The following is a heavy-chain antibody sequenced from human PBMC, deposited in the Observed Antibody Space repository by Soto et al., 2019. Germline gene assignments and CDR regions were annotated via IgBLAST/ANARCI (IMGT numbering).Heavy chain of an antibody. Sequence: QVQLVQSGAEVKKPGSSVKVSCRAPGGTFNSHTITWVRQAPGQGLEWMGGIMPMFGVTNYARKFQGRLTLTANESTTTAYMEVRGLTSAYVAGSYCAGEDVTSSRARPWMGYHYYGLVVWGQGTTVIVS. V-gene: IGHV1-69*12. CDR1: GGTFNSHT. J-gene: IGHJ6*02. D-gene: IGHD2-2*01. CDR3: AGEDVTSSRARPWMGYHYYGLVV. CDR2: IMPMFGVT.